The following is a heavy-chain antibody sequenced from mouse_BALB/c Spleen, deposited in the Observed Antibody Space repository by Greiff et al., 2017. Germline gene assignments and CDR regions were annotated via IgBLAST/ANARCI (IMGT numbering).Heavy chain of an antibody. CDR1: GYSITSDYA. CDR2: ISYSGST. CDR3: ARWVITSWYFDV. V-gene: IGHV3-2*02. Sequence: EVQLQESGPGLVKPSQSLSLTCTVTGYSITSDYAWNWIRQFPGNKLEWMGYISYSGSTSYNPSLKSRISITRDTSKNQFFLQLNSVTTEDTATYYCARWVITSWYFDVGGAGTTVTVSS. D-gene: IGHD1-1*01. J-gene: IGHJ1*01.